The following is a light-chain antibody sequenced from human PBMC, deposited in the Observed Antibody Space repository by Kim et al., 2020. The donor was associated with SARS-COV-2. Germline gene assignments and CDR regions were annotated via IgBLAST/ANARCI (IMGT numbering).Light chain of an antibody. Sequence: VALGQTVRMTCQGNSLRSYYANWYQQKPGQAPMLVIYGKNNRPSEIPDRFSGSSSGNTASLTITGAQAEDEADYYCNSRDSNNNVIFGGGTQLTVL. CDR2: GKN. J-gene: IGLJ2*01. CDR1: SLRSYY. V-gene: IGLV3-19*01. CDR3: NSRDSNNNVI.